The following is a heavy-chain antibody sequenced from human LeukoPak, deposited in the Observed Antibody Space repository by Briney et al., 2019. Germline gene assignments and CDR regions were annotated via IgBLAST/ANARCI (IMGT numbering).Heavy chain of an antibody. CDR2: MNPNSGNT. J-gene: IGHJ3*02. Sequence: ASVKVSCKASGYTFTSYDINWVRQATGQGLEWMGWMNPNSGNTGYAQKFQGRVTMTRNTSISTAYMELSSLRSDDTAVYYCARESSGYKHDAFDIWGQGTMVTVSS. CDR3: ARESSGYKHDAFDI. D-gene: IGHD3-22*01. V-gene: IGHV1-8*01. CDR1: GYTFTSYD.